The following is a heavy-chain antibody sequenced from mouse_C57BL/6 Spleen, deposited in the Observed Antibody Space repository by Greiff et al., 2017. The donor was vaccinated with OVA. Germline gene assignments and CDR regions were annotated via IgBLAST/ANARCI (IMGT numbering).Heavy chain of an antibody. CDR3: EKVDYYSSRSYWYFEV. CDR2: IYPGDGDT. J-gene: IGHJ1*03. V-gene: IGHV1-80*01. D-gene: IGHD1-1*01. CDR1: GYAFSSYW. Sequence: QVQLQQSGAELVKPGASVKISCKASGYAFSSYWMNWVKQRPGKGLEWIGQIYPGDGDTNYNGTFKGKATLTADKSSSPAYMQLSSLTSEDSAVYFCEKVDYYSSRSYWYFEVWGTGTTVTVSS.